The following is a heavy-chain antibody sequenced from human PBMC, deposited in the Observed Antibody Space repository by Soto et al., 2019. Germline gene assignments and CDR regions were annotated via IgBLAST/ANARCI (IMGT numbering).Heavy chain of an antibody. V-gene: IGHV1-69*13. Sequence: ASVKVSCKASGDTFSSYAINWVRQAPGQGLEWMGGTIPMFGTANYAQKFKGRVTITAGESTSTVYMELSSLRSEDTAVYYCARVGPAHYYDSSGYYSPLDYWGQGTLVTVSS. D-gene: IGHD3-22*01. J-gene: IGHJ4*02. CDR3: ARVGPAHYYDSSGYYSPLDY. CDR1: GDTFSSYA. CDR2: TIPMFGTA.